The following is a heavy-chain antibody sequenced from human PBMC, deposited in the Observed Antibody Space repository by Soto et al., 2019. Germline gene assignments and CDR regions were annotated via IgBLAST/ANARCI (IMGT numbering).Heavy chain of an antibody. CDR3: ARHELGTMVRGVIIPFDY. Sequence: SETLSLTCTVSGGSISSSSYYWGWIRQPPGKGLEWIGSIYYSGSTYYNPSLKSRVTISVDTSKNQFSLKLSSVTAADTAVYYCARHELGTMVRGVIIPFDYWGKGTLVTVSS. D-gene: IGHD3-10*01. CDR1: GGSISSSSYY. CDR2: IYYSGST. V-gene: IGHV4-39*01. J-gene: IGHJ4*02.